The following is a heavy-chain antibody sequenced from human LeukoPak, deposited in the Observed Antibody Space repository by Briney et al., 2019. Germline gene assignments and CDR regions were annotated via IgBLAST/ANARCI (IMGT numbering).Heavy chain of an antibody. V-gene: IGHV4-59*01. Sequence: SETLSLTCAVYGGSFSGYYWSWIRQPPGKGLEWIGYIYYSGSTNYNPSPKSRVTISVDTSKNQFSLKLSSVTAADTAVYYCARDLGYCSGGSCYLDAFDIWGQGTMVTVSS. CDR2: IYYSGST. D-gene: IGHD2-15*01. J-gene: IGHJ3*02. CDR3: ARDLGYCSGGSCYLDAFDI. CDR1: GGSFSGYY.